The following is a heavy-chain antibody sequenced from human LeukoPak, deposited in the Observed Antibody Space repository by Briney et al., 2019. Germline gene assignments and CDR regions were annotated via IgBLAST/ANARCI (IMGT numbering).Heavy chain of an antibody. CDR2: IYYSGST. Sequence: SETLSLTCTGSGGSISSSRYYWGWIRQPPGKGLEWIGSIYYSGSTYYNPSLKSRVTISVDTSKNQFSLKLSSATAADTAVYYCARRSITIFGVVSLEYYFDYWGQGTLVTVSS. J-gene: IGHJ4*02. CDR1: GGSISSSRYY. CDR3: ARRSITIFGVVSLEYYFDY. V-gene: IGHV4-39*01. D-gene: IGHD3-3*01.